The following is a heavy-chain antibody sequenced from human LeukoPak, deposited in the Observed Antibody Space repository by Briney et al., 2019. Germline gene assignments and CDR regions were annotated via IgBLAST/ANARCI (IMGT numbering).Heavy chain of an antibody. CDR2: INHSGST. J-gene: IGHJ4*02. Sequence: PSETLSLTCAVYGGSFSGYYWSWIRQPPGKGLEWIGEINHSGSTNYNPSLKSRVTISVDTSKNQFSLKLSSVTAADTAVYYCARARMWYSSSPPDYWGQGTLVTVSS. D-gene: IGHD6-6*01. V-gene: IGHV4-34*01. CDR1: GGSFSGYY. CDR3: ARARMWYSSSPPDY.